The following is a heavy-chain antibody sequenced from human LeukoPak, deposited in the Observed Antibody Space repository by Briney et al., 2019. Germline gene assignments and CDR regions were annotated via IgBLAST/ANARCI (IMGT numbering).Heavy chain of an antibody. Sequence: ASVKVSCKASGYIFTSYGITWVRQAPGQGLEWMGWIGADNDSTSYAQKFQGRVTMTRDTSTSTVYMELSSLRSEDTAVYYCARETTVVTPPGSNYFDYWGQGTLVTVSS. V-gene: IGHV1-18*01. CDR1: GYIFTSYG. CDR3: ARETTVVTPPGSNYFDY. D-gene: IGHD4-23*01. CDR2: IGADNDST. J-gene: IGHJ4*02.